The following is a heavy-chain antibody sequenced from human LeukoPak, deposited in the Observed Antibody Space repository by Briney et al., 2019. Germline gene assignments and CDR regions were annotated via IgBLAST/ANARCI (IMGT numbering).Heavy chain of an antibody. CDR2: IKQDGSEK. CDR1: GFTVSSNY. CDR3: ARVHCSGGSCYSFFDY. Sequence: GGSLRLSCAASGFTVSSNYMTWVRQAPGKGLEWVANIKQDGSEKYYVDSVKGRFTISRDNAKNSLYLQMNSLRAEDTAVYYCARVHCSGGSCYSFFDYWGQGTLVTVSS. D-gene: IGHD2-15*01. V-gene: IGHV3-7*01. J-gene: IGHJ4*02.